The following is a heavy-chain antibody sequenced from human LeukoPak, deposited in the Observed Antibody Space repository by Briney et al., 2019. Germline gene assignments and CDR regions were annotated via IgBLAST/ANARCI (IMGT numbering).Heavy chain of an antibody. V-gene: IGHV3-64*01. J-gene: IGHJ4*02. CDR2: ITSNGDKT. CDR3: ARGGATTLFDY. Sequence: GGSLTLSCAASGFTFSSYAMHWVRQAPGKGLEYVSAITSNGDKTYYGNSVKGRFTISRDNSKNTLYLQMGSLSIEDVAVYYCARGGATTLFDYWGQGTLVTVSS. D-gene: IGHD1-26*01. CDR1: GFTFSSYA.